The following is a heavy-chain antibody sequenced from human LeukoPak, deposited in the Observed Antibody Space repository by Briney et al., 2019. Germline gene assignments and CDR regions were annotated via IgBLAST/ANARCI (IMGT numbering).Heavy chain of an antibody. CDR3: ARDDAMVALGG. V-gene: IGHV3-74*01. Sequence: PGGSLGLSCAASGFTFSSHWMHWVSQAPGKGLVWVSRIKTDGSRTTYADSVKGRFTISRDNSKNTLFLQMNSLRAEDTAVYYCARDDAMVALGGWGQGTLVTVSS. CDR2: IKTDGSRT. D-gene: IGHD2-15*01. CDR1: GFTFSSHW. J-gene: IGHJ4*02.